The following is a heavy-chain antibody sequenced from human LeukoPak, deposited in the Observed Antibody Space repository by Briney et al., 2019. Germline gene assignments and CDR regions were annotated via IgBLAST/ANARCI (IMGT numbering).Heavy chain of an antibody. J-gene: IGHJ4*02. V-gene: IGHV3-23*01. Sequence: PGGSLRLSCAASGFTFSSYAMSWVRQAPGKGLEWVSAISGSGGSAYYADSVKGRFTISRDNSKNTLYLQMNSLRAEDTAVYYCAKAYCSRTSCYQGYWGQGTLVIVSS. CDR1: GFTFSSYA. CDR2: ISGSGGSA. CDR3: AKAYCSRTSCYQGY. D-gene: IGHD2-2*01.